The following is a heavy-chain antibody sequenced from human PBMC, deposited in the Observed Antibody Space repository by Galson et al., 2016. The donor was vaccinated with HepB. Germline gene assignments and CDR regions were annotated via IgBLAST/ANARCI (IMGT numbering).Heavy chain of an antibody. J-gene: IGHJ4*02. Sequence: PALVKPTQTLTLTCTFSGFSLTTSGVGVGWNRQPPGKALEWLALIYWNDDKRNSPSLKSRLTILKDTSKNQVVLTMTNMDPVDTATYYCAHLVNWNPLSYFDYWGQGILVTVSS. CDR3: AHLVNWNPLSYFDY. D-gene: IGHD1-20*01. CDR1: GFSLTTSGVG. V-gene: IGHV2-5*01. CDR2: IYWNDDK.